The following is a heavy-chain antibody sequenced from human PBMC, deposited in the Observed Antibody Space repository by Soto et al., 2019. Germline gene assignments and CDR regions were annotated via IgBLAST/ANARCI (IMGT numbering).Heavy chain of an antibody. CDR2: ISYDGSNS. CDR1: ASTFSNYI. D-gene: IGHD2-15*01. CDR3: AGGDNYYALGV. V-gene: IGHV3-30*04. J-gene: IGHJ6*02. Sequence: QLQLVESGGGVVQPGRSLRLSCAASASTFSNYIMHWVRQAPGKGLEWVAFISYDGSNSNYADFVEGRFTISRDNPKNMLYLQLSSLSPDDTAVYYCAGGDNYYALGVWGQGTTVTVSS.